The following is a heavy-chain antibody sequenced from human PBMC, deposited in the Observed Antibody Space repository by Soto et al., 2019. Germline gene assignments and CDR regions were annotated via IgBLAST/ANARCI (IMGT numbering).Heavy chain of an antibody. CDR2: IRSKTAGGTA. J-gene: IGHJ4*02. D-gene: IGHD3-16*01. CDR3: TTETADYVSMEPY. CDR1: GFTFTNAW. V-gene: IGHV3-15*01. Sequence: GSLRLSCAASGFTFTNAWMSWVRQAPGKGLEWVGRIRSKTAGGTADYPAPVKGRFTISRDDSKNTLYLQMNSLQTEDTAVYYCTTETADYVSMEPYWGLGTLVTVSS.